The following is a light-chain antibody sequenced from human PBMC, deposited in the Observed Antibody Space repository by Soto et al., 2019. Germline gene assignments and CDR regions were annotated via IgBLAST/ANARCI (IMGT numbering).Light chain of an antibody. CDR2: GAS. CDR1: QSVTTQ. CDR3: QQYGGSTRT. Sequence: IVLTQSPCTLSLSPGERATLSCRASQSVTTQLAWYQQKPGQAPRLIIHGASSRATGVPDRITGSGSGTDFTLSISRLEPEDFAVYYCQQYGGSTRTFGQGTKVDIK. J-gene: IGKJ1*01. V-gene: IGKV3-20*01.